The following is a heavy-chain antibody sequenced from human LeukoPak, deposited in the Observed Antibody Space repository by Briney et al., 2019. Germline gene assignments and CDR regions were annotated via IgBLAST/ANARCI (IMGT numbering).Heavy chain of an antibody. D-gene: IGHD4-11*01. V-gene: IGHV5-51*01. CDR2: IYPGVSDT. J-gene: IGHJ6*02. CDR3: ARRGYSNYVHYYGMDV. Sequence: GESLKISCKGSGYSFTSYWIGWVRQMPGKGLEWMGIIYPGVSDTRYSPSFQGQVTISADKSISTAYLQWSSLKASDTAMYYCARRGYSNYVHYYGMDVWGQGTTVTVSS. CDR1: GYSFTSYW.